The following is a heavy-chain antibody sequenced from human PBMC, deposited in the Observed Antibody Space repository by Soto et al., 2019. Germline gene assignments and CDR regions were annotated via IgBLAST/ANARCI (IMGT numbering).Heavy chain of an antibody. D-gene: IGHD2-2*01. J-gene: IGHJ4*02. CDR2: ISWNSGSI. Sequence: EVQLVESGGGLVQPGRSLRLSCAASGFTFDDYAMHWVRQAPGKGLEWVSGISWNSGSIGYADSVKGRFTISRDNAKNSLYMHMSSLRVEDTGLYYCAKGRKYGAPSFGFDYWGQGTLVTVSS. V-gene: IGHV3-9*01. CDR3: AKGRKYGAPSFGFDY. CDR1: GFTFDDYA.